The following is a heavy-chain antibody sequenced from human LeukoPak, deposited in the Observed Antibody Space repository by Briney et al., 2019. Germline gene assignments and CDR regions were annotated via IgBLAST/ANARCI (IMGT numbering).Heavy chain of an antibody. CDR2: INQVGIET. J-gene: IGHJ4*02. D-gene: IGHD2-15*01. V-gene: IGHV3-7*05. Sequence: PGGSLRLSCAASGFSFSSYWMSWVRQAPGKGLEWVANINQVGIETYYVDSVKGRFTISRYNAKNSLFLQMNSLRAEDTAVYYCARGGPGRWPAYYFDYWGQGTLVTVSS. CDR3: ARGGPGRWPAYYFDY. CDR1: GFSFSSYW.